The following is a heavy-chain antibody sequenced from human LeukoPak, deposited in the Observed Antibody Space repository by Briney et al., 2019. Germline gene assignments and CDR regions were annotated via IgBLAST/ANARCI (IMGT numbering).Heavy chain of an antibody. D-gene: IGHD1-26*01. CDR2: ISSSSSYI. V-gene: IGHV3-21*01. CDR1: GFTFSSYS. Sequence: GSLRPSCAASGFTFSSYSMNWVLPAPGKGLEEVLSISSSSSYIYYADSVKGRFTISRDNAKNSLYLQMNSLRAEDTAVYYCARVVGGLLPPGLDYWGQGTLVTVSS. CDR3: ARVVGGLLPPGLDY. J-gene: IGHJ4*02.